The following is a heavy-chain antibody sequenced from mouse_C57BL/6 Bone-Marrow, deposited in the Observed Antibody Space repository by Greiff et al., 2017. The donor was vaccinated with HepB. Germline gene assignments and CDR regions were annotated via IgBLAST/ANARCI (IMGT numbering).Heavy chain of an antibody. CDR3: ARKGANWDGDWYCDV. V-gene: IGHV2-9-1*01. CDR1: GFSLTSYA. J-gene: IGHJ1*03. Sequence: VQLVESGPGLVAPSQTLSITCTVSGFSLTSYAISWVRQPPGQGLEWLGVIWTGGGTNYNSALKSRLSISKDNSKSQVFLKMNSLHTDDTARYYCARKGANWDGDWYCDVWGTGTAVTVTA. D-gene: IGHD4-1*01. CDR2: IWTGGGT.